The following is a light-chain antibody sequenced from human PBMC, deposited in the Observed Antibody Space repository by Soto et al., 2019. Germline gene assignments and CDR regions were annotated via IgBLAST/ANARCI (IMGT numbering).Light chain of an antibody. Sequence: QSALTQPHSASGSPGQSVTISCTGTSSDVGGYNYVSWYQQHPVKAPKLMIYEVSKWPSGVPDRFSGSKSGNTASLTVSGLQAEDEADYYCSSYAGSLYVFGTGTKLTVL. V-gene: IGLV2-8*01. CDR3: SSYAGSLYV. J-gene: IGLJ1*01. CDR1: SSDVGGYNY. CDR2: EVS.